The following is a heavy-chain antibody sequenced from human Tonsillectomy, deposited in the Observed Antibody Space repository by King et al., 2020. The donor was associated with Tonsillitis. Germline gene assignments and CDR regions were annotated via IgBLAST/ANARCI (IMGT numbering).Heavy chain of an antibody. D-gene: IGHD1-14*01. CDR3: ARDRWPALGLHEDPTTGSGWFEY. CDR1: GFAFSDYY. CDR2: ISSGGSTI. V-gene: IGHV3-11*01. J-gene: IGHJ4*02. Sequence: VQLVESGGGLVKPGGSLRLSCAASGFAFSDYYMSWIRQAPGKGLEWVSYISSGGSTIYYADSVKDRFTISRDNAKNSLYLQMNSLRAEDAAVYYCARDRWPALGLHEDPTTGSGWFEYWGQGALVTVSS.